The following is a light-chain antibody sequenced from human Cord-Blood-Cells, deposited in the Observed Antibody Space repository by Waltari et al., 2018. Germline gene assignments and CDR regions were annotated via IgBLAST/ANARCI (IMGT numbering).Light chain of an antibody. Sequence: NFMLTQPHSVSESPGKTVTISCTRSSGSIASNYVQWYQQRPGSSPTTVIYEDNQRPSGVPDRFSGSIDSSSKSASLTISGLKTEDEADYYCQSYDSSNQVFGGGTKLTVL. CDR1: SGSIASNY. J-gene: IGLJ3*02. V-gene: IGLV6-57*01. CDR3: QSYDSSNQV. CDR2: EDN.